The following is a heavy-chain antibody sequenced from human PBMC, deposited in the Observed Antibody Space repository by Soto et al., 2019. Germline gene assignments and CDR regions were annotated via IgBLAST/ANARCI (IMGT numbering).Heavy chain of an antibody. CDR2: IYYSGST. J-gene: IGHJ3*02. D-gene: IGHD3-22*01. CDR3: ARGLISGYYLYDAFDI. CDR1: GGSISSYY. Sequence: SETLSLTCTVSGGSISSYYWSWIRQPPGKGLEWFGYIYYSGSTNYNPSLKSRVTISVDTSKNQFSLKLSSVTAADTAVYYCARGLISGYYLYDAFDIWGQGTMVTVSS. V-gene: IGHV4-59*01.